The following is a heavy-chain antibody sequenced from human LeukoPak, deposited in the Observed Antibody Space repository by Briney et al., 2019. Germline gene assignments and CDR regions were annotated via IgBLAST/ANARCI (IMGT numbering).Heavy chain of an antibody. CDR1: GFTFSTYA. D-gene: IGHD2-21*01. CDR3: AKDCGGDCYSRKYFQH. Sequence: TGGSMRLSCAASGFTFSTYAMSWVRQAPGKGLEWVSAISGSVGSTYYADSVKGRFSISRDNSKQTLYLQMNSLRAEDTAVYYCAKDCGGDCYSRKYFQHWGQGTLVTVSS. J-gene: IGHJ1*01. V-gene: IGHV3-23*01. CDR2: ISGSVGST.